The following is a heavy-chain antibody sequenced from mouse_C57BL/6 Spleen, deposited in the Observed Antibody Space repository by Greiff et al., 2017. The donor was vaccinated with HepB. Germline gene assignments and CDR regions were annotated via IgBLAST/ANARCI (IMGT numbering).Heavy chain of an antibody. Sequence: EVKLMESGGDLVKPGGSLKLSCAASGFTFSSYGMSWVRQTPDKRLEWVATISSGGSYTYYPDSVKGRFTISRDNAKNTLYLQMSSLTSEDTAMYYCARAGYYDYAEVFAYWGQGTLVTVSA. CDR3: ARAGYYDYAEVFAY. D-gene: IGHD2-4*01. CDR2: ISSGGSYT. J-gene: IGHJ3*01. V-gene: IGHV5-6*01. CDR1: GFTFSSYG.